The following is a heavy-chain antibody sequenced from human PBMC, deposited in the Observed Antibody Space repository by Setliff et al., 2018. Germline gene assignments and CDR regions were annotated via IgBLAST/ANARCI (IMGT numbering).Heavy chain of an antibody. CDR2: ISSDSRTT. Sequence: VGSLRLSCAASGITFRTYSLNWVRQAPGRGLEWISFISSDSRTTYYADSVKGRFTISRDNAKNTLDLQMNSLRAEDSAMYYCTRGTFSDFWSGDYYDYWGQGTLVTVSS. CDR1: GITFRTYS. D-gene: IGHD3-3*01. V-gene: IGHV3-48*01. CDR3: TRGTFSDFWSGDYYDY. J-gene: IGHJ4*02.